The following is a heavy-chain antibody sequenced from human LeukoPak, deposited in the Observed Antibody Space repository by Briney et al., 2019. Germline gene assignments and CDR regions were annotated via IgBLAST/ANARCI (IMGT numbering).Heavy chain of an antibody. J-gene: IGHJ4*02. V-gene: IGHV4-59*01. CDR3: ARWSLGDY. D-gene: IGHD1-26*01. Sequence: PSETLSLTCTVSGGSISSYYWSWIRQPPGKGLEWIGYIYYSGSTNYNPSLKSRVTISVDTSKNQFSLKLSSVTAADTAVYYCARWSLGDYWGQGTLVTVSS. CDR2: IYYSGST. CDR1: GGSISSYY.